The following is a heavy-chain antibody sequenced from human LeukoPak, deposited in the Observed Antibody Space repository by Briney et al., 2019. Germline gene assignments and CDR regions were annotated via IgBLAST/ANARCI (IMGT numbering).Heavy chain of an antibody. CDR2: ISSDSTYT. V-gene: IGHV3-21*01. CDR1: GFTLKTFK. CDR3: ARVRRDGYYFDS. D-gene: IGHD5-24*01. J-gene: IGHJ4*02. Sequence: GGPLRLSCVASGFTLKTFKMNWVRRAPGQGLEGVSSISSDSTYTSYADSVKGRFTISGDNAKNSMYLQMDSLRAEDTAVYYCARVRRDGYYFDSWGQGTLVTVSS.